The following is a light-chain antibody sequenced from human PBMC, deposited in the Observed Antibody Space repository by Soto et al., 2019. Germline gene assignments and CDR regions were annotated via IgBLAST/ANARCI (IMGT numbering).Light chain of an antibody. CDR2: GAS. V-gene: IGKV3-15*01. CDR3: QQYNTWPRT. Sequence: EIVLTQSPGTLSLSPGERATLSCRASQSVSSSYLAWYQQKPGQAPRLLIFGASTRATTIPPRFTGSRSGTEFTLTISSLQSEDFAVYYCQQYNTWPRTFGQGTRVE. J-gene: IGKJ1*01. CDR1: QSVSSSY.